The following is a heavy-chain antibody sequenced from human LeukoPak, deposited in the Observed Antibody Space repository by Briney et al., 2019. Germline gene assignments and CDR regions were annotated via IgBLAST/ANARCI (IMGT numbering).Heavy chain of an antibody. Sequence: SVKVSCKASGGTFSSYAISWVRQAPGQGLEWMGGIIPIFGTANYAQKFQGRVTMTRNTSISTAYMELSRLRSDDTAVYYCAPGPGWFDPWGQGTLVTVSS. CDR2: IIPIFGTA. V-gene: IGHV1-69*05. CDR1: GGTFSSYA. J-gene: IGHJ5*02. D-gene: IGHD3-10*01. CDR3: APGPGWFDP.